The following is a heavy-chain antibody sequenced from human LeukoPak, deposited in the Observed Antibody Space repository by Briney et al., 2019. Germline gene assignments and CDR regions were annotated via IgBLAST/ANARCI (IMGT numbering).Heavy chain of an antibody. CDR3: AREGGQQLGKQFVY. Sequence: SETLSLTCTVAGGSVSSYYWSWVRQPPGKGLEWSGYIYYSGSTNYNPSLKSRVTISVDTSKNQFSLKLSSVTAADTAVYYCAREGGQQLGKQFVYWGQGTLVTVSS. V-gene: IGHV4-59*02. J-gene: IGHJ4*02. CDR1: GGSVSSYY. CDR2: IYYSGST. D-gene: IGHD6-13*01.